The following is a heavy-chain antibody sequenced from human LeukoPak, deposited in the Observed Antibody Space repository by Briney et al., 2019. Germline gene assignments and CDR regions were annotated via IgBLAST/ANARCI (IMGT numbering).Heavy chain of an antibody. D-gene: IGHD4/OR15-4a*01. CDR2: ISYDGSDK. V-gene: IGHV3-30*03. CDR3: ARDGAKYYFDY. J-gene: IGHJ4*02. CDR1: GFTFSSYG. Sequence: GRSLRLSCAASGFTFSSYGMHWVRQAPGKGLDWVAVISYDGSDKYYADSVKGRFTISRDNSKDTLYLQMSSLGAEDTAVYYCARDGAKYYFDYWGQGTLVTVSS.